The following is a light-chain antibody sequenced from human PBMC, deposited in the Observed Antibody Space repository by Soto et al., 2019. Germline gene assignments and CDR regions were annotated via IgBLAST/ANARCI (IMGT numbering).Light chain of an antibody. CDR2: DVS. J-gene: IGLJ2*01. CDR1: SSDAGGYNY. Sequence: QSVLTQPRSVSGSPGQSVTISCTGTSSDAGGYNYVSWYQQHPGKAPKLMIYDVSKRPSGVPDRFSGSKSGNTASLTISGLQAEDEADYYCCSYAGSYPLYVFGGGTKLTVL. V-gene: IGLV2-11*01. CDR3: CSYAGSYPLYV.